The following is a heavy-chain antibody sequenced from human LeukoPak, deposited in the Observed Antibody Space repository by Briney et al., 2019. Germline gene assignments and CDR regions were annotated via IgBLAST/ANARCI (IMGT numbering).Heavy chain of an antibody. CDR2: INWNGGSR. J-gene: IGHJ5*02. D-gene: IGHD2-2*02. CDR3: ARDRCSSTSCYNTPNWFDP. CDR1: GFKFDDYG. Sequence: GGSLRLSCAASGFKFDDYGMSWVRQVPGKGLEWVSGINWNGGSRGYADSVKGRFTISRDNAKNSVYLQMNSLRSEDTAFYHCARDRCSSTSCYNTPNWFDPWGQGTLVNVSS. V-gene: IGHV3-20*01.